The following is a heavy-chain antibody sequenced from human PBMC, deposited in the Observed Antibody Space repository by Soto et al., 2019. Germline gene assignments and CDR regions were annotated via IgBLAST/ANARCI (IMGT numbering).Heavy chain of an antibody. CDR3: ARVRDYDSSGPLDY. D-gene: IGHD3-22*01. CDR2: ISYDGSNK. CDR1: GFTFSSYA. V-gene: IGHV3-30-3*01. Sequence: QVQLVESGGGVVQPGRSLRLSCAASGFTFSSYAMHWVRQAPGKGLEWVAVISYDGSNKYYADSVKGRFTISRDNSKNTLYLQMNSLRAGDTAGYYCARVRDYDSSGPLDYWGQGTLVTVSS. J-gene: IGHJ4*02.